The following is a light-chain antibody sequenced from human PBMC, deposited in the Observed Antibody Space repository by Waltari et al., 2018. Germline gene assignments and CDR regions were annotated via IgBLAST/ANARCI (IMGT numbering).Light chain of an antibody. V-gene: IGKV1-39*01. Sequence: DIQMTQSPSSLSASVGDRVNITCRASQSISSYLNWYQQKPGKAPQLLIYAASSLQSGVPSRFSGSGSGTDFTLTISSLQPEDFATYYCQQSYSTPYTFGQGTKLEIK. CDR2: AAS. CDR1: QSISSY. J-gene: IGKJ2*01. CDR3: QQSYSTPYT.